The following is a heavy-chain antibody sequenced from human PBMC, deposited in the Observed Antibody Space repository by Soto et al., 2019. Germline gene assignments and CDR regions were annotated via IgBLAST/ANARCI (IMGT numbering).Heavy chain of an antibody. D-gene: IGHD2-2*01. V-gene: IGHV4-31*01. CDR3: ARYCTSSSCYRKGMDV. Sequence: PSETLSLTCSVSGGAISRDNYYWTWIRQKPGQGLEWIGNIYYSGTTSYNPSLGSQFSISVDTSKNQFSLKVTYVTAADTAVYYCARYCTSSSCYRKGMDVWGQGTTVTVSS. J-gene: IGHJ6*02. CDR1: GGAISRDNYY. CDR2: IYYSGTT.